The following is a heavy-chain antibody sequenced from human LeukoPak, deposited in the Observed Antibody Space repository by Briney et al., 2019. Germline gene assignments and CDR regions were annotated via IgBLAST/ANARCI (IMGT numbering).Heavy chain of an antibody. D-gene: IGHD2-21*01. Sequence: ASVKVSCKASGYTFTSYDINWVRQAAGQGLEWMGWMNPISGYTGYTQNFQGRVTMTGDTSISTAYMELSSLKSEDAAVYYCLPACGSDSYPDYWGQGTLVTVSS. J-gene: IGHJ4*02. CDR2: MNPISGYT. CDR3: LPACGSDSYPDY. CDR1: GYTFTSYD. V-gene: IGHV1-8*01.